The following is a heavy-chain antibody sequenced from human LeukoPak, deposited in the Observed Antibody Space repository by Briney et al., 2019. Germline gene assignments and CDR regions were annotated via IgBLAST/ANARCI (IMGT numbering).Heavy chain of an antibody. CDR1: GFTFSSYS. CDR2: ISSSSSTI. Sequence: GGSLRLSCAASGFTFSSYSMNWVRQAPGEGLEWVSYISSSSSTIYYADSVKGRFTISRDNAKNSLYLQMNSLRAEDTAVYYCARGGDYGGNSREVDYWGQGTLVTVSS. D-gene: IGHD4-23*01. CDR3: ARGGDYGGNSREVDY. J-gene: IGHJ4*02. V-gene: IGHV3-48*01.